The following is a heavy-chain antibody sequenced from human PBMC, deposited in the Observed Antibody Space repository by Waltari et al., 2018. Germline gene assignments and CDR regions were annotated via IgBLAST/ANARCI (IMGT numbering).Heavy chain of an antibody. D-gene: IGHD3-10*01. CDR3: ARRRGDD. Sequence: EVQLLESGGGLVQPGGSLRRSCAASGFTFSSSHMGWVRQAPGKGLEWVSVISADGDGTYYADSVKGRFTISRDNSKNTLYLQMNSLRVEDTAVYYCARRRGDDWGQGTLVTVSS. CDR2: ISADGDGT. J-gene: IGHJ4*02. CDR1: GFTFSSSH. V-gene: IGHV3-23*01.